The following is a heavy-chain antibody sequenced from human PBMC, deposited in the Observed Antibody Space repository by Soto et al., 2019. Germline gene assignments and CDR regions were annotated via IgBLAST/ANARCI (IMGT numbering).Heavy chain of an antibody. J-gene: IGHJ4*02. D-gene: IGHD3-10*01. CDR3: ASHGDWGSLAY. CDR1: GASISTDY. Sequence: QVQLQESGPGLVKPSETLSLTCTVSGASISTDYWSWIRQPPGKGLEWTGYIYYGGSINYNPSRESRVAISVGTSKHQFTLKMTSVTAADTAVYYCASHGDWGSLAYWGQGTLVTVSS. V-gene: IGHV4-59*08. CDR2: IYYGGSI.